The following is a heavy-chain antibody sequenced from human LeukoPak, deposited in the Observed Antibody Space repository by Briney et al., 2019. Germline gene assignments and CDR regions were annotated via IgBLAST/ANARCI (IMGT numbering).Heavy chain of an antibody. Sequence: SETLSLTCAVSGGSISSSSSICWTWVRQPPGKGLEWIGEIYHSGATNYNPSLKSRVTMLLDKSKNQFSLKLNSVTAADTAVYYCARDGGNSDYDYWGQGTLVTVSA. CDR2: IYHSGAT. CDR3: ARDGGNSDYDY. CDR1: GGSISSSSSIC. J-gene: IGHJ4*02. V-gene: IGHV4-4*02. D-gene: IGHD4-23*01.